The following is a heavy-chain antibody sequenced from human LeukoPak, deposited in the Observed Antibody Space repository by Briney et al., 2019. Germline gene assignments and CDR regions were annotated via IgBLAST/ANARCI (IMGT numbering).Heavy chain of an antibody. CDR2: IRYDGSNK. D-gene: IGHD3-10*01. CDR1: GFTFSSYG. V-gene: IGHV3-30*02. CDR3: ARDQNFGSDFDY. J-gene: IGHJ4*02. Sequence: GGSLRLSCAASGFTFSSYGMHWVRQAPGKGLEWVAFIRYDGSNKYYADSVKGRFTISRDNSKNTLYLQMNSLRAEDTAVYYGARDQNFGSDFDYWGQGTLVTVSS.